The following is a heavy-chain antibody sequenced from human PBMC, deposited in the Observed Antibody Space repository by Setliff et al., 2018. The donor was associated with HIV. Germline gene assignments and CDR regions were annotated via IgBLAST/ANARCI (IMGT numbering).Heavy chain of an antibody. CDR2: IYHSGST. CDR3: ARVAYDFSTIYYYENWFDP. CDR1: GYSISSGYY. D-gene: IGHD3-22*01. Sequence: SETLSLTCAVSGYSISSGYYWGWIRQPPGKGLEWIGSIYHSGSTYYNPSLKSRLIISVDMSKNQFSLNLNSVTAADTAVYFCARVAYDFSTIYYYENWFDPWGQGILVTVSS. J-gene: IGHJ5*02. V-gene: IGHV4-38-2*01.